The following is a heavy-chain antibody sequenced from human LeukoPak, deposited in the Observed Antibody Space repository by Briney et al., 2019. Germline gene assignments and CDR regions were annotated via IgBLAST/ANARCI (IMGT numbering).Heavy chain of an antibody. CDR3: ATQTILRAFFDY. J-gene: IGHJ4*02. CDR1: GGSISSSSYS. D-gene: IGHD2-21*01. CDR2: IYYSGST. Sequence: PSETLSLTCAVSGGSISSSSYSWGWIRQPPGKGLEWIGSIYYSGSTYYNPSLKSRVTISVDTSKNQFSLKLSSVTAADTAVYYCATQTILRAFFDYWGQGTLVTVSS. V-gene: IGHV4-39*01.